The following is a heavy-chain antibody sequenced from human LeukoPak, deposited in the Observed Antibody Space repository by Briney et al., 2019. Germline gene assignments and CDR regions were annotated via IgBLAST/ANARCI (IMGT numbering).Heavy chain of an antibody. CDR2: INHSGST. CDR3: ARGYSSSWRTIDY. J-gene: IGHJ4*02. Sequence: PSETLSLTCAVYGGSFSGYYWSWIRQPPGKGLEWIGEINHSGSTNYNPSLKSRVTISVDTSKNQFSLKLSSVTAADTAVYYCARGYSSSWRTIDYWGQGTLFTVSS. CDR1: GGSFSGYY. V-gene: IGHV4-34*01. D-gene: IGHD6-13*01.